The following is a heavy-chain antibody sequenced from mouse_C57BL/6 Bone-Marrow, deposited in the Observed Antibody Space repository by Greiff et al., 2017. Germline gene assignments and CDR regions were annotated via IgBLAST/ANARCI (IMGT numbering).Heavy chain of an antibody. CDR1: GYTFTSYW. V-gene: IGHV1-7*01. Sequence: QVQLLQSGAELAKPGASVKLSCKASGYTFTSYWMNWVKQRPGQGLEWIGYINPSSGYTKYNQKFKDKATLTADKSSSTAYMQLSSLTYEASAVYYCARWWYFDVCGTGTTVTVTS. J-gene: IGHJ1*03. CDR3: ARWWYFDV. CDR2: INPSSGYT.